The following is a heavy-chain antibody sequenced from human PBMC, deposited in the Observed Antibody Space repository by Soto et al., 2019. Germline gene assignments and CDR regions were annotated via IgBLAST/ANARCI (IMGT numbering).Heavy chain of an antibody. Sequence: QVQLVQSGAEEKKPGASVKVSCKASGYTFTSYTMHWVRQAPGQRLEWMGWINAGNGNTEYSQKFQGRVTITRDTTTSTAYREVSRVRSEDTAVYECASSYRGYDYPDYYGMDVWGQGTTVTVSS. CDR2: INAGNGNT. CDR3: ASSYRGYDYPDYYGMDV. D-gene: IGHD5-12*01. J-gene: IGHJ6*02. V-gene: IGHV1-3*05. CDR1: GYTFTSYT.